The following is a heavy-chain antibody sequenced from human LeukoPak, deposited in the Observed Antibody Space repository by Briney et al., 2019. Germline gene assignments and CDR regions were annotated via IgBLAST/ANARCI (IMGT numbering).Heavy chain of an antibody. CDR3: ASTLDIVATFPLWAFDY. CDR1: GGSISSYY. Sequence: SETLSLTSTVSGGSISSYYWSWIRQPPGKGLEWIGYIYYSGSTNYNPSLKSRVTISVDTSKNQFSLKLSSVTAADTAVYYCASTLDIVATFPLWAFDYWGQGTLVTVSS. J-gene: IGHJ4*02. D-gene: IGHD5-12*01. V-gene: IGHV4-59*01. CDR2: IYYSGST.